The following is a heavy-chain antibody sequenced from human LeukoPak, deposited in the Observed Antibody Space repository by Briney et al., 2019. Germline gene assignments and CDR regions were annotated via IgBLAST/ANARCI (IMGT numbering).Heavy chain of an antibody. CDR1: GGSISRSDYY. CDR3: ATKGGDY. Sequence: SETLSLTCSVSGGSISRSDYYWSWIRQPPGKGLEWIGYIYYSGSTNYNPSLKSRVTISVDTSKNQFSLKLSSVTAADTAVYYCATKGGDYWGQGTLVTVSS. J-gene: IGHJ4*02. CDR2: IYYSGST. V-gene: IGHV4-61*08.